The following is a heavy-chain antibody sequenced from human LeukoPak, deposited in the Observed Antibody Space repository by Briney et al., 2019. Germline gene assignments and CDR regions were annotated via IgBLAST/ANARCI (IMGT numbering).Heavy chain of an antibody. V-gene: IGHV4-61*01. CDR3: STCGSSSSWYWLDP. J-gene: IGHJ5*02. CDR1: GGSVSSDSYY. Sequence: PSETLSLTCTVSGGSVSSDSYYWSWIRQPPGKGLEWIGYIYYSGSTNYNPSLKSRVTISVDTSKNQFSLKLSSVTAADTAVYYCSTCGSSSSWYWLDPWGQGTLVTVSS. D-gene: IGHD6-13*01. CDR2: IYYSGST.